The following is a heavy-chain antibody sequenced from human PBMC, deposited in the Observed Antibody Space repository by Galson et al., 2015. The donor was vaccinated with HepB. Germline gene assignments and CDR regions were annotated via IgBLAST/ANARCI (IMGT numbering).Heavy chain of an antibody. CDR1: GGSVTSAANS. J-gene: IGHJ4*02. CDR3: AKVTALDPEGYFDL. D-gene: IGHD5-18*01. V-gene: IGHV4-30-2*01. Sequence: TLSLTCGVSGGSVTSAANSWSWLRQPPGKGLEWIGYIYHTGITYYNPSLKSRVTMSVDKSKNQLSLRLISVTAADTAVYYCAKVTALDPEGYFDLWGQGALVTVST. CDR2: IYHTGIT.